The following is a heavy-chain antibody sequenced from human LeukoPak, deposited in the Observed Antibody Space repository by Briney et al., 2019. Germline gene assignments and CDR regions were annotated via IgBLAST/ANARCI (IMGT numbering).Heavy chain of an antibody. CDR1: GGSFSGYY. Sequence: PSETLSLTCAVYGGSFSGYYWSWIRQPPGKGLEWIGEINHSGSTNYNPPLKSRVTISVDTSKNQFSLKLSSVTAADTAVYYCARNGLLWFGEFPNYYYYGMDVWGQGTTVTVSS. CDR2: INHSGST. J-gene: IGHJ6*02. V-gene: IGHV4-34*01. CDR3: ARNGLLWFGEFPNYYYYGMDV. D-gene: IGHD3-10*01.